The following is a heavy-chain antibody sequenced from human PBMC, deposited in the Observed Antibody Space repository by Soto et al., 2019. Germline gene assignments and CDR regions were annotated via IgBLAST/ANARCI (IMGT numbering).Heavy chain of an antibody. CDR1: GGSVSSGSYY. CDR2: IYYSGST. Sequence: PSETLSLTCTVSGGSVSSGSYYWSWIRQPPGKGLEWIGYIYYSGSTNYTPSLKSRLTISVDTSKNQFSLKLSSVTAADTAVYYCASSGYSSSWLRNYYGMDVWGQGTTVTVSS. V-gene: IGHV4-61*01. J-gene: IGHJ6*02. D-gene: IGHD6-13*01. CDR3: ASSGYSSSWLRNYYGMDV.